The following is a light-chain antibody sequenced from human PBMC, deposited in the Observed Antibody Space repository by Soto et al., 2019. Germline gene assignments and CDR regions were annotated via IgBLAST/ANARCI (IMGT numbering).Light chain of an antibody. CDR2: EVF. CDR1: NTDVGGYDR. J-gene: IGLJ3*02. V-gene: IGLV2-14*01. CDR3: ISYIPSTTTHWV. Sequence: QSALTQPASVSGSPGQSITISCTGTNTDVGGYDRVSWYQHHPGKAPKMLIFEVFNRPSGISDRFSGGNSGDTASLTISGLQAEDEADYYCISYIPSTTTHWVFGGGTKLTVL.